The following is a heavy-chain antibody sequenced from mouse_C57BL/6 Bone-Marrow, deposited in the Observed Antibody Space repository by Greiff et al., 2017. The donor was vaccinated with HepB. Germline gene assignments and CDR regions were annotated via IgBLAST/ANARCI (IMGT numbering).Heavy chain of an antibody. CDR2: IDPETGGT. D-gene: IGHD2-3*01. V-gene: IGHV1-15*01. CDR1: GYTFTDYE. Sequence: QVQLKESGAELVRPGASVTLSCKASGYTFTDYEMHWVKQTPVHGLEWIGAIDPETGGTAYNQKFKGKAILTADKSSSTAYMELRSLTSEDSAVYYCTRTRRWLAWFAYWGQGTLVTVSA. J-gene: IGHJ3*01. CDR3: TRTRRWLAWFAY.